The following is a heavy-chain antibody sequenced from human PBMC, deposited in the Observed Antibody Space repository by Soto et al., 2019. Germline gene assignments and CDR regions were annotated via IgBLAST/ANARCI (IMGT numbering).Heavy chain of an antibody. Sequence: KGLEWVSSISSTTNYIYYGDSMKGRFTISRDNAKNSLYLEMNSLRAEDTAVYYCARESEDLTSNFDYWGQGTLVTVSS. CDR2: ISSTTNYI. V-gene: IGHV3-21*06. J-gene: IGHJ4*02. CDR3: ARESEDLTSNFDY.